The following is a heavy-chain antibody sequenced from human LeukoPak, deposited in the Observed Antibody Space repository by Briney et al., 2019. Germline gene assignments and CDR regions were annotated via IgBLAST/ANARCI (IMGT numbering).Heavy chain of an antibody. V-gene: IGHV4-59*01. CDR2: IYTSGST. CDR1: GGSISSYY. D-gene: IGHD2-2*01. CDR3: ARDQAGPCSSTSCYAYNWFDP. Sequence: SETLSLTCTVSGGSISSYYWSWIRQPPGKGLEWIGYIYTSGSTNYNPSLKSRVTISVDTSKNQFSLKLSSVTAADTAVYYCARDQAGPCSSTSCYAYNWFDPWGQGTLVTVSS. J-gene: IGHJ5*02.